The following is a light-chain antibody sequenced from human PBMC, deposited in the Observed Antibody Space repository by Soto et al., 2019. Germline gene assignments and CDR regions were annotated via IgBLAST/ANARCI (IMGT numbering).Light chain of an antibody. V-gene: IGKV3-11*01. CDR1: QSVSSY. CDR3: QQRSNWQFT. J-gene: IGKJ3*01. CDR2: DAS. Sequence: EIVLTQSPATLSLSPGERATLSCRASQSVSSYLAWYQQKPGQAPRLLIYDASNRATGIPARFSGSGSGTDFTLTISSLEPEDFAVYYCQQRSNWQFTFGHGTKVDTK.